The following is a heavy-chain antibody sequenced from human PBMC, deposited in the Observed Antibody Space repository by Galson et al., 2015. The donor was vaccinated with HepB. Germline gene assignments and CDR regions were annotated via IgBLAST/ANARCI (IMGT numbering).Heavy chain of an antibody. CDR1: GYTFINYY. CDR2: INPSGGST. Sequence: SVKVSCKAFGYTFINYYIHWVRQAPGQGPEWMGMINPSGGSTSYARNFQGRITVTSDTPTNTDYMDLNSLPSEDTAVYYCARSRGSGFDYWGQGTLVTASS. J-gene: IGHJ4*02. CDR3: ARSRGSGFDY. V-gene: IGHV1-46*01. D-gene: IGHD3-10*01.